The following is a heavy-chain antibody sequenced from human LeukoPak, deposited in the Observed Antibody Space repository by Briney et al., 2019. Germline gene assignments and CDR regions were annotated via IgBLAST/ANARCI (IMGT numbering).Heavy chain of an antibody. J-gene: IGHJ5*02. CDR2: INAGNGNT. V-gene: IGHV1-3*01. Sequence: GASVKVSCTASGYTFTSYAMHWVRQAPGQRLEWMGWINAGNGNTKYSQKFQGRVTITRDTSASTAYMELSSLRSEDTAVYYCARDRAYDFWSGYYFNWFDPWGQGTLVTVSS. CDR3: ARDRAYDFWSGYYFNWFDP. D-gene: IGHD3-3*01. CDR1: GYTFTSYA.